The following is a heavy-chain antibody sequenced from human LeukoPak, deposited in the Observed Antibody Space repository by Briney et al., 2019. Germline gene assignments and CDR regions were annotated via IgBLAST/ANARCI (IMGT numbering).Heavy chain of an antibody. CDR2: TYYSGST. D-gene: IGHD3-10*01. CDR1: GGSISSYY. Sequence: PSETLSLTCTVSGGSISSYYWSWIRQPPGKGLEWIGYTYYSGSTNSNPSLKSRVTISIDTSRNHLSLKLNSVTAADTAVYYCARHGGVVRGEGRDAFDIWGQGTVVTVSS. J-gene: IGHJ3*02. V-gene: IGHV4-59*08. CDR3: ARHGGVVRGEGRDAFDI.